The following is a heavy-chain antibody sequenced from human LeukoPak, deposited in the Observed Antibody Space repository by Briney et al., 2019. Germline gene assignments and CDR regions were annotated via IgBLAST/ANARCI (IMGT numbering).Heavy chain of an antibody. CDR3: ARALWVGGYFDY. J-gene: IGHJ4*02. Sequence: GGSLRLSCAASGLTFRSSAMHWARQAPGKGLQWVALLSYDGSTEYHADSVKGRFTISRDTSKNTLYLQMNSLRAEDTAVYYCARALWVGGYFDYWGQGTRVTVSS. CDR2: LSYDGSTE. V-gene: IGHV3-30*04. CDR1: GLTFRSSA. D-gene: IGHD3-10*01.